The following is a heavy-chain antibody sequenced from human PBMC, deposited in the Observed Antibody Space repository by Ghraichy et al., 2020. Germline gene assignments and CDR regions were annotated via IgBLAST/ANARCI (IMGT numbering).Heavy chain of an antibody. CDR1: GYTFTGYY. CDR2: INPNSGGT. CDR3: ARGGFYSNKYYYYYYMDV. Sequence: ASVKVSCKASGYTFTGYYMHWVRQAPGQGLEWMGWINPNSGGTNYAQKFQGRVTMTRDTSISTAYMELSRLRSDDTAVYYCARGGFYSNKYYYYYYMDVWGKGTTVTVSS. D-gene: IGHD4-11*01. V-gene: IGHV1-2*02. J-gene: IGHJ6*03.